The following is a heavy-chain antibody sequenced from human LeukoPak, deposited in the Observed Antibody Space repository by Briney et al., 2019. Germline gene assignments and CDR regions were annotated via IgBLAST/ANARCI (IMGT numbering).Heavy chain of an antibody. CDR3: AREKAVAPDYYYYVDV. V-gene: IGHV4-4*07. J-gene: IGHJ6*03. CDR1: GDSIHNYY. CDR2: IYFSGST. D-gene: IGHD2-15*01. Sequence: SETLSLTCTVSGDSIHNYYWNWMRQPAGKGLGWIGRIYFSGSTSYNPSLKSRLTMSADTSKEQFSLKLPSVTVADPAVYYCAREKAVAPDYYYYVDVWGKGTTVTVSS.